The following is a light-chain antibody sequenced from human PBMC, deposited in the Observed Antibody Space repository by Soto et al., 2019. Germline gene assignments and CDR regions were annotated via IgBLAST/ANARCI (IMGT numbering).Light chain of an antibody. J-gene: IGKJ4*01. CDR1: QSVSSSY. Sequence: ENVLTQSPGTLSLSPGERATLSCRASQSVSSSYLAWYQQKPGQAPSLLMHGAPRRATGIPERFSGSGSGTDFTLTISSLEPEDSAVDYCQQRSNRLTFGGGTKVDIK. V-gene: IGKV3D-20*02. CDR3: QQRSNRLT. CDR2: GAP.